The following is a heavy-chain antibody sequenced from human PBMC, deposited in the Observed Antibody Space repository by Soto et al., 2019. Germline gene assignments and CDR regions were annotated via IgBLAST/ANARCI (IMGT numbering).Heavy chain of an antibody. D-gene: IGHD6-13*01. V-gene: IGHV3-30-3*01. Sequence: GGSLRLSCAASGFTFSSYAMHWVRQAPGKGLEWVAVISYDGSNKYHADSVKGRFTISRDNSKNTLYLQMNSLRAEDTAVYYCPSAPGIAAAGDYWGQGTLVTVSS. CDR3: PSAPGIAAAGDY. CDR2: ISYDGSNK. CDR1: GFTFSSYA. J-gene: IGHJ4*02.